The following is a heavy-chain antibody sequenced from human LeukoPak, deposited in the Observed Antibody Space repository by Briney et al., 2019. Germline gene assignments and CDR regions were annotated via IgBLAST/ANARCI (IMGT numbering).Heavy chain of an antibody. CDR2: ITGSGGNT. J-gene: IGHJ6*02. Sequence: GGSLRPSCAASGFIFSSYSMSWVRQAPGKGLEWVSVITGSGGNTYYADSVKGRFTISKDNSKNTVYLQMSSLRVDDTAVYYCAKAASSSWPSYYYGMDVWGQGTTVTVSS. D-gene: IGHD6-13*01. CDR3: AKAASSSWPSYYYGMDV. CDR1: GFIFSSYS. V-gene: IGHV3-23*01.